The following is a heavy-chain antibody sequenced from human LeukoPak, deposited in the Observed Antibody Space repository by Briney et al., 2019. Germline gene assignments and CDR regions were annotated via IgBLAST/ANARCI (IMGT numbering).Heavy chain of an antibody. CDR2: IYYSGST. J-gene: IGHJ3*02. CDR1: GGSISSSSYY. D-gene: IGHD4-17*01. V-gene: IGHV4-39*07. Sequence: SETLSLTCTVSGGSISSSSYYWGWIRQPPGKGLEWIGSIYYSGSTYYNPSLKSRVTISVDTSKNQFSLKLSSVTAADTAVYYCARGPDYANAFDIWGQGTMVTVSS. CDR3: ARGPDYANAFDI.